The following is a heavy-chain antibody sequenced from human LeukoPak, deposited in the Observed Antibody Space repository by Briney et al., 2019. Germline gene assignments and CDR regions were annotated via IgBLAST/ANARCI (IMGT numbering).Heavy chain of an antibody. D-gene: IGHD3-22*01. CDR3: AKSVDSSGYYDY. V-gene: IGHV3-23*01. CDR1: GFTFRSNA. Sequence: PGGSLRLSFTVSGFTFRSNARSWVRQAPGKGLEWVSAISGRGGSTYYADSVKGRFTISRDNSRNTLYLQMNSLRAEDTAVYYCAKSVDSSGYYDYWGQGTLVTVSS. CDR2: ISGRGGST. J-gene: IGHJ4*02.